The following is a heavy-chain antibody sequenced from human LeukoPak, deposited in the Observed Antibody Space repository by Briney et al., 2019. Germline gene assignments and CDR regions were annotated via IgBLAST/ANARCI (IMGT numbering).Heavy chain of an antibody. CDR2: IHPDGSRT. CDR1: VLTFSSYW. D-gene: IGHD3-22*01. Sequence: RSLRLFCAASVLTFSSYWMHGVRHAPGKGLVCVSRIHPDGSRTSYADSVKGRFTISRDNAKNTLYLQMNSLRAEDTAVYYCARETYYYDSSGYPSDYWGQGTLVTVSS. J-gene: IGHJ4*02. V-gene: IGHV3-74*01. CDR3: ARETYYYDSSGYPSDY.